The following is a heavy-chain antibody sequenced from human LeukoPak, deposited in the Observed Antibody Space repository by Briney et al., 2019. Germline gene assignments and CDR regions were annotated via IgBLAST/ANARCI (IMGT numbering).Heavy chain of an antibody. CDR2: ISSSSSYI. CDR1: GFTFSSYT. Sequence: GGSLRLSCAASGFTFSSYTMNWVRQAPGKGLEWVSSISSSSSYIYYADSVKGRFTISRDNAKNTLYLQMNSLRAEDTAVYYCARLGHILTGFDYWGQGTLVTVSS. CDR3: ARLGHILTGFDY. J-gene: IGHJ4*02. V-gene: IGHV3-21*01. D-gene: IGHD3-9*01.